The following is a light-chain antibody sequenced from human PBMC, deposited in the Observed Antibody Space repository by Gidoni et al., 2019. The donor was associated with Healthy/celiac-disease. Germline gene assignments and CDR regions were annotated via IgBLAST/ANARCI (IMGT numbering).Light chain of an antibody. J-gene: IGLJ3*02. CDR1: SSNIGSNT. Sequence: QSVLPQPHSASGTPEQRVTISGSGSSSNIGSNTVNWYQHHPGTAPKHLIYSNNQRPSGVPARFSGAKSGTSASLGIGGLQSEDEADYYWAAWDDSGVFGGGTKLTVL. CDR2: SNN. V-gene: IGLV1-44*01. CDR3: AAWDDSGV.